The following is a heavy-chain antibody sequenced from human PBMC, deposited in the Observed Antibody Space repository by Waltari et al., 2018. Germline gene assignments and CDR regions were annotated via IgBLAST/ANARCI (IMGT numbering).Heavy chain of an antibody. CDR1: GYTFTGYY. CDR3: ARSIRRGSSSSVCWFDP. V-gene: IGHV1-2*06. Sequence: QVQLVQSGAEVKKPGASVKVSCKASGYTFTGYYMPWVRPAPGQGLEWMGRINPNSGGTNYAQKFQGRVTMTRDTSISTAYMELSRLRSDDTAVYYCARSIRRGSSSSVCWFDPWGQGTLVTVSS. D-gene: IGHD6-6*01. J-gene: IGHJ5*02. CDR2: INPNSGGT.